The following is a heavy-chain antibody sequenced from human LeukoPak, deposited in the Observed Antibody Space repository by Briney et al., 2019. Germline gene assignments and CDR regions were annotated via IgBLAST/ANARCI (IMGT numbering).Heavy chain of an antibody. Sequence: PGGSLRLSCAASGFTFSSYWMHWVRQAPGPGLVWVSRINSDGSSTPYADSVEGRFTISRDNAKDTLYLQTDSLRAEDAAVYYCARVTYYYASGSLAVYYFDYWGQGTLVTVSS. V-gene: IGHV3-74*01. D-gene: IGHD3-10*01. CDR3: ARVTYYYASGSLAVYYFDY. CDR2: INSDGSST. CDR1: GFTFSSYW. J-gene: IGHJ4*02.